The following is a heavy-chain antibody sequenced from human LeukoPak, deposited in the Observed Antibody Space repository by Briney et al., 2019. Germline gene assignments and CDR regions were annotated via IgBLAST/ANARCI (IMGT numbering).Heavy chain of an antibody. Sequence: SETLSLTCTVSGGSISSYYWSWIRQPPGKGLEWIAYISDIGSINYNPSLKSRVTISGDTSKNQFSLKLSSVTAADTAVYFCARHLRTFNSGSYYSTFDYWGQGTLVTVSS. CDR2: ISDIGSI. V-gene: IGHV4-59*08. J-gene: IGHJ4*02. CDR3: ARHLRTFNSGSYYSTFDY. CDR1: GGSISSYY. D-gene: IGHD1-26*01.